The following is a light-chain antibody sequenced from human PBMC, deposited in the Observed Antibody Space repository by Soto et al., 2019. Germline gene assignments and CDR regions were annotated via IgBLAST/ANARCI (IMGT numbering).Light chain of an antibody. J-gene: IGKJ3*01. CDR2: GAS. CDR3: QQSYSTPAFT. V-gene: IGKV1-39*01. CDR1: QSISSF. Sequence: DIQMTQSPSSLSASVGDRVSITCRASQSISSFLNWYQQKPGKAPQLLIYGASNLQGGVPSRFSGSGSGTEFTLSISSLQPEDFATYYCQQSYSTPAFTFGPGNKMDVK.